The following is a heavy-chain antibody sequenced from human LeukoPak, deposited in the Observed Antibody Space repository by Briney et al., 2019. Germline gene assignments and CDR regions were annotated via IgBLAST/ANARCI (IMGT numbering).Heavy chain of an antibody. V-gene: IGHV4-39*07. Sequence: SETLSLTCTVSGGSISSSSYYWGWIRQPPGKGLEWIGSIYYSGSTYYNPSLKSRVTISVDTSMNQFSLKLSSVTAADTAVYYCAREAVVITTTYYYYGMDVWGQGTTVTVSS. CDR3: AREAVVITTTYYYYGMDV. J-gene: IGHJ6*02. CDR1: GGSISSSSYY. CDR2: IYYSGST. D-gene: IGHD6-19*01.